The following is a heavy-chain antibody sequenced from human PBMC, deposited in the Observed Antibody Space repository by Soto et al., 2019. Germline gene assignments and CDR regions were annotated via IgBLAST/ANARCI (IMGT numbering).Heavy chain of an antibody. CDR3: ARSTFKDYYGMDV. Sequence: SETLSLTCAVYGGSFSGYYWSWIRQPPGKGLEWIGEINHSGSTNYNPSLKSRVTISVDTSKNQFSLKLSSVTAADTAVYYCARSTFKDYYGMDVWGKGTTVPVSS. V-gene: IGHV4-34*01. CDR2: INHSGST. D-gene: IGHD3-16*01. CDR1: GGSFSGYY. J-gene: IGHJ6*04.